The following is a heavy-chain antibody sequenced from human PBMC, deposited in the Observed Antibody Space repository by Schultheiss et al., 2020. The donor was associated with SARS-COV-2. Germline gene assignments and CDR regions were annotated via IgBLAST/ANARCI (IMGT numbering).Heavy chain of an antibody. J-gene: IGHJ6*03. CDR3: TTVLSNCSSTSCYLEDYYYMDV. CDR1: GFTFSNAW. V-gene: IGHV3-15*01. Sequence: GGSLRLSCAASGFTFSNAWMSWVRQAPGKGLEWVGRIKSKTDGGTTDYAAPVKGRFTISRDVSKNTLYLQMNSLKTEDTAVYYCTTVLSNCSSTSCYLEDYYYMDVWGKGNTVTVSS. D-gene: IGHD2-2*01. CDR2: IKSKTDGGTT.